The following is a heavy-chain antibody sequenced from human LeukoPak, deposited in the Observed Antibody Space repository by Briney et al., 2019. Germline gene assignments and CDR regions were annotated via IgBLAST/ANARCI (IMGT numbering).Heavy chain of an antibody. CDR3: ARHYYYGSGSYYNSPYYFDY. D-gene: IGHD3-10*01. J-gene: IGHJ4*02. CDR1: GGSISSYY. V-gene: IGHV4-59*01. Sequence: SETLSLTCTVSGGSISSYYWSWIRQPPGKGLDGIGYIYYSGSTNYNPSLKSRVTISVDTSKNQFSLKLSSVTAADTAVYYCARHYYYGSGSYYNSPYYFDYWGRGTLVTVSS. CDR2: IYYSGST.